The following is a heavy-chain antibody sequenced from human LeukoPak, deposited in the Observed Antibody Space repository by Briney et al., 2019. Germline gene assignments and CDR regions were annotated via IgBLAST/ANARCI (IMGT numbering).Heavy chain of an antibody. CDR1: GFAVSSNH. Sequence: PGGSLRLSCAASGFAVSSNHMNWVRQAPGKGLEWVARIRNAYSGSTTEYAASVKGRFTISRDDSKNSLYLEMNSLKTEDTADYFCVRKALLPHGWDVWGQGTTVTVSS. V-gene: IGHV3-72*01. CDR2: IRNAYSGSTT. D-gene: IGHD2/OR15-2a*01. J-gene: IGHJ6*02. CDR3: VRKALLPHGWDV.